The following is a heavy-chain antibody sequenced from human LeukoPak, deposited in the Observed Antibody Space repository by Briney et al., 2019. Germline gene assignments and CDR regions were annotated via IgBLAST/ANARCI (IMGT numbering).Heavy chain of an antibody. V-gene: IGHV5-10-1*01. CDR2: IDPSDSYT. J-gene: IGHJ6*02. CDR1: GYSFITYH. CDR3: ARRPVATNYYYGMDV. Sequence: GEPLNISCQGSGYSFITYHITWVRQMPGKGLEWMERIDPSDSYTNYSPSFQGHVTISSDQSISTAYLQWSSLKASDTAIYYCARRPVATNYYYGMDVWGQGTTVIVSS. D-gene: IGHD2-2*01.